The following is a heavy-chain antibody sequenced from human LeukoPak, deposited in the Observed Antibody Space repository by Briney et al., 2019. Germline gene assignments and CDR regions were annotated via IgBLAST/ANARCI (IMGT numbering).Heavy chain of an antibody. J-gene: IGHJ4*02. Sequence: GGSLRLSCAASGFTFSSYAMSWVRQAPGKGLEWVSAISGSGGSTYYADSVKGRFTISRDNSKNTLYLQMNSLRAEDTAVYYCAKDGKFSIAVAPSDRGQGTLVTVCS. D-gene: IGHD6-19*01. CDR1: GFTFSSYA. CDR2: ISGSGGST. V-gene: IGHV3-23*01. CDR3: AKDGKFSIAVAPSD.